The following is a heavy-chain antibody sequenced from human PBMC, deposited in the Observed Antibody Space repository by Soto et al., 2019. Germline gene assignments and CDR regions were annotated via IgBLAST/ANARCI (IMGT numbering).Heavy chain of an antibody. J-gene: IGHJ6*01. CDR2: IKSKTDGWTT. Sequence: PGGSLRLSCAAAGFTCDDDGMHWVRQAPGKGLEWVSRIKSKTDGWTTDYAAPVKGRFTISRDDSKKTLSLQMNSLKTEDTGVYYCTTESDSSGWYVYYYGMDVWGQGTTVTVSS. V-gene: IGHV3-15*07. CDR1: GFTCDDDG. CDR3: TTESDSSGWYVYYYGMDV. D-gene: IGHD6-19*01.